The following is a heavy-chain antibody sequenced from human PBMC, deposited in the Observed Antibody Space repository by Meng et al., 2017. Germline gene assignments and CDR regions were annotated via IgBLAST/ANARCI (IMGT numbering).Heavy chain of an antibody. CDR3: AKDAASGSYDDDYCYFNY. CDR2: ISWNSGSI. V-gene: IGHV3-9*03. Sequence: SLKISCAASGFTFDDYAMHWVRQAPGKGLEWVSGISWNSGSIGYADAVKRRFTISRDNAKNSLYLQMNSLRAEDMALYYCAKDAASGSYDDDYCYFNYWGQGTLVTVSS. J-gene: IGHJ4*02. CDR1: GFTFDDYA. D-gene: IGHD1-26*01.